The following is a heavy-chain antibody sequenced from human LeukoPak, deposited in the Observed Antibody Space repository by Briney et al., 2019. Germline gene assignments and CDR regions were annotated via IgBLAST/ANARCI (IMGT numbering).Heavy chain of an antibody. CDR2: INPNSGGT. V-gene: IGHV1-2*04. CDR3: ARAYGDYRTLDNWFDP. CDR1: GYTFSRYG. Sequence: GASVKVSCRASGYTFSRYGISWVRQAPGQGLEWMGWINPNSGGTNYAQKFQGWVTMTRDTSISTAYMELSRLRSDDTAVYYCARAYGDYRTLDNWFDPWGQGTLVTVSS. D-gene: IGHD4-17*01. J-gene: IGHJ5*02.